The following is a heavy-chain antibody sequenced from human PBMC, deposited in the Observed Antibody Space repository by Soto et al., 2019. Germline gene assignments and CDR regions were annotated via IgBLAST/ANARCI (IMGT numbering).Heavy chain of an antibody. J-gene: IGHJ4*02. CDR3: ARAYFYDDSGNYYLDY. V-gene: IGHV3-21*01. Sequence: PGGSLRLSCAVSGFTFSDYTLAWVRQAPGKVLEWVSSITSSYTYIYYADSVKGRFTISRDNAKDSLYLQMDSLRAEDTAVYYCARAYFYDDSGNYYLDYWGQGALVTVSS. CDR1: GFTFSDYT. CDR2: ITSSYTYI. D-gene: IGHD3-22*01.